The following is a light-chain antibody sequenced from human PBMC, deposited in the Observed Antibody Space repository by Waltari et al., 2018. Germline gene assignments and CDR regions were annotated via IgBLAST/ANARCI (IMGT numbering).Light chain of an antibody. V-gene: IGLV6-57*03. Sequence: NSLLTQPHSVSESPGKTVTISCTRTSDSIASNSVQWYQQRPGSAPTTVIFEDNQRPSGVPDRFSASIDTSSNSASLTISGLKTEDEALYCCQSYDSDEGVVFGGGTKLTVL. CDR1: SDSIASNS. J-gene: IGLJ2*01. CDR3: QSYDSDEGVV. CDR2: EDN.